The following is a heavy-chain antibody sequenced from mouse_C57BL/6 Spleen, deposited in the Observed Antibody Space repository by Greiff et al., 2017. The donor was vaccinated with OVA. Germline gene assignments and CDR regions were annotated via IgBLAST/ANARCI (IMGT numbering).Heavy chain of an antibody. CDR3: ARREIYYDYDGGFAY. V-gene: IGHV1-50*01. CDR2: IDPSDSYT. J-gene: IGHJ3*01. Sequence: VQLQQPGAELVKPGASVKLSCKASGYTFTSYWMQWVKQRPGQGLEWIGEIDPSDSYTNYNQKFKGKATLTVDTSSSTAYMQLSSLTSEDSAVYYCARREIYYDYDGGFAYWGQGTLVTVSA. D-gene: IGHD2-4*01. CDR1: GYTFTSYW.